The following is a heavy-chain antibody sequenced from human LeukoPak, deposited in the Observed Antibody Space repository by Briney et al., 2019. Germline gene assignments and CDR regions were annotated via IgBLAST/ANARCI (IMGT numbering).Heavy chain of an antibody. CDR2: INHSGST. D-gene: IGHD2-2*01. CDR3: ARGRYCSSTSCPTGLGYYYGMDV. V-gene: IGHV4-34*01. CDR1: GGSFSGCY. J-gene: IGHJ6*04. Sequence: PSETLSLTCAVYGGSFSGCYWSWIRQPPGKGLEWIGEINHSGSTNYNPSLKSRVTISVDTSKNQFSLKLSSVTAADTAVYYCARGRYCSSTSCPTGLGYYYGMDVWGKGTTVTVSS.